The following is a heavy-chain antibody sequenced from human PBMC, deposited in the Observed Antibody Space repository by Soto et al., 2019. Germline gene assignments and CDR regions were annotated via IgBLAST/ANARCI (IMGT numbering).Heavy chain of an antibody. CDR1: GGSFSGYY. CDR2: INHSGST. J-gene: IGHJ6*02. V-gene: IGHV4-34*01. Sequence: SETLSLTCAVYGGSFSGYYWSWIRQPPGKGLEWIGEINHSGSTNYNPSLKSRVTISVDTSKNQFSLKLSSVTAADTAVYYCARAGYYGMDVWGQGTTVTVSS. CDR3: ARAGYYGMDV.